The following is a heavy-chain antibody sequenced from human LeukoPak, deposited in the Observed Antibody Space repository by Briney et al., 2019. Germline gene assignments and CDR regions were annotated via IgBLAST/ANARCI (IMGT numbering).Heavy chain of an antibody. CDR1: GLTFSTYG. CDR2: ISDDGRNK. J-gene: IGHJ4*02. V-gene: IGHV3-30*18. Sequence: GGSLRLSCAASGLTFSTYGMSWVRQAPGKGLEWVAVISDDGRNKKYADSVRGRFTISRDDSNNTLYLQMNSLRAEDTGVYYCAKDRETTASGTFDYWGQGTLVTVSS. CDR3: AKDRETTASGTFDY. D-gene: IGHD1-1*01.